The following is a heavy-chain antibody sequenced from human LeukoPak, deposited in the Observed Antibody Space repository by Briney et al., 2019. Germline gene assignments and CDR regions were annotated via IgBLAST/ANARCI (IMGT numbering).Heavy chain of an antibody. V-gene: IGHV4-59*01. Sequence: SETLSLTCTVSGGSISSYYWSWIRQPPGKGLEWIGYIYYSGSTNYNPSLKSRVTISVDTSKNQFSLKLSSVTAADTAVYYCARDSVAGRSYYYYYGMDVWGQGTTVTLSS. J-gene: IGHJ6*02. CDR2: IYYSGST. CDR3: ARDSVAGRSYYYYYGMDV. CDR1: GGSISSYY. D-gene: IGHD6-19*01.